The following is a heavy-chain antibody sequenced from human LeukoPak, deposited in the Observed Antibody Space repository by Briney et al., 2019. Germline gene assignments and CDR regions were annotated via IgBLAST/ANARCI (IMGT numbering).Heavy chain of an antibody. Sequence: SETLSLTCTVSGRSINNGYFWGWIRQPPGKGLEWIASIHHSGTASYNPSLESRVTISVDTSKNQFSLRPSSVTAADTAVYYCARDRGALGATVPAIFAVNFFDSWGQGTLGTVSS. CDR2: IHHSGTA. CDR1: GRSINNGYF. D-gene: IGHD2-2*02. V-gene: IGHV4-38-2*02. CDR3: ARDRGALGATVPAIFAVNFFDS. J-gene: IGHJ4*02.